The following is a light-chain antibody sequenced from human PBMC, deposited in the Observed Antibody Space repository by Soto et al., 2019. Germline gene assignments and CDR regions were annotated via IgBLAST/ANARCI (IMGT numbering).Light chain of an antibody. CDR2: GAS. V-gene: IGKV3-20*01. CDR3: QQYGSSPLT. CDR1: QSVSSSY. Sequence: EIVLTQSPGTLSLSPGERATLSCRASQSVSSSYLAWYQQKPGQAPRLLIYGASSRATGIPDRFSGSGSGSDFTRTISRLEPEDFAVYYCQQYGSSPLTCGQGTKLEIK. J-gene: IGKJ2*01.